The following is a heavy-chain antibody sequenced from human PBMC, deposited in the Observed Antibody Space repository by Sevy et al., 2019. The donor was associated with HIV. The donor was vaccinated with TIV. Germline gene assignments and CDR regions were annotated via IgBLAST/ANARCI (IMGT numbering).Heavy chain of an antibody. CDR1: GFIFDDYA. D-gene: IGHD3-3*01. CDR2: ISWNSGTI. CDR3: AKDIGAVGLFDY. Sequence: SLRLSCTASGFIFDDYAMHWVRQAPGKGPEWVSRISWNSGTIVYADSVQGRFTISRDSAKNSLYLQMNSLRPEDTALYYCAKDIGAVGLFDYWGQGTLVTVSS. J-gene: IGHJ4*02. V-gene: IGHV3-9*01.